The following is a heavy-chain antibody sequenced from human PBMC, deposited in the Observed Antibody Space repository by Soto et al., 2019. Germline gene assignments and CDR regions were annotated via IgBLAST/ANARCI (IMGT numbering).Heavy chain of an antibody. CDR1: GDPISSSKW. Sequence: SETLSLTCAVSGDPISSSKWWTWVRQTPVKGLEWIGKIDQNGITNYNPSLESRVTILKDNSKNQLSLKLTSVTAVDSAVYYCARLNRDYYYYGMDVWGQGATVTVSS. V-gene: IGHV4-4*02. CDR3: ARLNRDYYYYGMDV. CDR2: IDQNGIT. J-gene: IGHJ6*02.